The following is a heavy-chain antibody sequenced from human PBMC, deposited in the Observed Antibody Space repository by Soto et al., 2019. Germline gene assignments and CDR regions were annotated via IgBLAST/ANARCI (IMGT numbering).Heavy chain of an antibody. J-gene: IGHJ6*02. V-gene: IGHV1-2*02. CDR2: INPNSGGT. D-gene: IGHD3-3*01. Sequence: ASVKVSCKASGYTFTGYYMHWVRQAPGQGLEWMGWINPNSGGTNYAQKFQGRVTMTRDTSISTAYMELSRLRSDDPAVYYCARGDHDLSFGMDVWGQGTTVTVS. CDR3: ARGDHDLSFGMDV. CDR1: GYTFTGYY.